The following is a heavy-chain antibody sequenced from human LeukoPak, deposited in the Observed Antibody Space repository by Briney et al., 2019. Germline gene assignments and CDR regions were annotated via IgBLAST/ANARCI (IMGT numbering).Heavy chain of an antibody. D-gene: IGHD2-2*01. J-gene: IGHJ6*03. CDR3: ARAVVPAASYYYYYMDV. CDR2: IYYSGST. Sequence: SETLSLTCTVSGGSISSHYWSWIRQPPGKGLEWIGYIYYSGSTNYNPSLKSRVTISVDTSKNQFSLKPSSVTAADTAVYYCARAVVPAASYYYYYMDVWGKGTTVTVSS. V-gene: IGHV4-59*11. CDR1: GGSISSHY.